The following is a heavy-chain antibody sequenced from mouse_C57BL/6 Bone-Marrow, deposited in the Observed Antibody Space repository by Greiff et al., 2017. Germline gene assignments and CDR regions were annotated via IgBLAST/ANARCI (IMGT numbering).Heavy chain of an antibody. CDR3: ARKSVYGSRYYAMDY. Sequence: VQLQESGPGLVAPSQSLSITCTVSGFSLTSYAISWVRQPPGKGLEWLGVIWPGGGTNYNSALKSRLSISKDNSKSQVVLKMNSLQTDDTARYYCARKSVYGSRYYAMDYWGKGTSVTVSS. CDR1: GFSLTSYA. CDR2: IWPGGGT. D-gene: IGHD1-1*01. J-gene: IGHJ4*01. V-gene: IGHV2-9-1*01.